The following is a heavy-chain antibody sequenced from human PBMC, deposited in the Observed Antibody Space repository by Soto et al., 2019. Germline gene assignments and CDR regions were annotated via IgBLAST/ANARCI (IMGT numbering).Heavy chain of an antibody. D-gene: IGHD2-8*01. CDR1: SDSFTRYA. CDR2: ISGYNGDT. CDR3: AKNGQPPYYYYGLDV. Sequence: GTSVEICCKACSDSFTRYAIRWLRQSPGQGLEWMGWISGYNGDTNYAQKFQGRVSMTIDTSTTTAYMELRSLTSDDTAVYYCAKNGQPPYYYYGLDVWGQGTKVTSP. V-gene: IGHV1-18*01. J-gene: IGHJ6*02.